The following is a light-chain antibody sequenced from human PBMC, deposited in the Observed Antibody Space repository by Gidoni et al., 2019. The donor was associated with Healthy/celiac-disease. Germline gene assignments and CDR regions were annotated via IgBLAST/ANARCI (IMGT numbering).Light chain of an antibody. J-gene: IGLJ2*01. V-gene: IGLV1-47*01. Sequence: QSVLTKPPSASRPPGQRVTISCSGSSSNIGSNYVYWYQQLPGTAPKLLISGNNQRPSGVPDRFSGSESGTSASLAIDGLRSEDEAGCYCAAWDDSLSGHVVFGWGTKLTVL. CDR3: AAWDDSLSGHVV. CDR1: SSNIGSNY. CDR2: GNN.